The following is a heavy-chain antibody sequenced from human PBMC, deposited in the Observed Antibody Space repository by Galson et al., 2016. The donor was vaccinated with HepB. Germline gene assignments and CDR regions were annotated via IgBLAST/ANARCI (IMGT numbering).Heavy chain of an antibody. CDR3: ARDPPGVPDFALDV. J-gene: IGHJ6*02. CDR2: INQDGREK. CDR1: GFTFRSYW. D-gene: IGHD3-10*01. Sequence: SLRLSCEASGFTFRSYWMSWVRQAPGKGLEWVANINQDGREKYSVDSVKGRFTISRDNGKNSLYLQMNNLRPEDTAVYFCARDPPGVPDFALDVWGQGTTVTISS. V-gene: IGHV3-7*01.